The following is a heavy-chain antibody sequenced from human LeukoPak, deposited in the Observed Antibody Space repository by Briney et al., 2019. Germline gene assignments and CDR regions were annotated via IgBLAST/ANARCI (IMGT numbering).Heavy chain of an antibody. V-gene: IGHV1-46*03. D-gene: IGHD4-11*01. CDR1: GYTFPSYY. J-gene: IGHJ6*03. CDR2: IHPSGGST. CDR3: ARERGPRDLQQSYYYYYMDV. Sequence: GASVKVSCKASGYTFPSYYMHWVRQAPGQGLEWMGIIHPSGGSTSYAQKFQGRVTMTRDTSTSTVYMELSSLRSEDTAVYYCARERGPRDLQQSYYYYYMDVWGKGTTVTVSS.